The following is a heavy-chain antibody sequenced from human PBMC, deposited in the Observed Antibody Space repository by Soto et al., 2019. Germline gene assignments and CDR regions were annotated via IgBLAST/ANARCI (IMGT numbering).Heavy chain of an antibody. Sequence: ASVKVSYKASGYTFTSYDINWVRQATGQGLEWMGWMNPNSGNTGYAQKFQGRVTMTRNASISTAYMELSSLRSEDAAVYYCARGRAGTVYYYYYMDVWGKGTTVTVSS. CDR3: ARGRAGTVYYYYYMDV. CDR2: MNPNSGNT. D-gene: IGHD1-1*01. CDR1: GYTFTSYD. V-gene: IGHV1-8*01. J-gene: IGHJ6*03.